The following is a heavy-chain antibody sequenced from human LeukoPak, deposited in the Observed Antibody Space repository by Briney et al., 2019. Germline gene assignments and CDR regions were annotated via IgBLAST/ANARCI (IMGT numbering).Heavy chain of an antibody. CDR3: AKDSAKKYDDY. CDR2: ISGSDGST. V-gene: IGHV3-23*01. D-gene: IGHD2/OR15-2a*01. CDR1: GFTFSSYA. J-gene: IGHJ4*02. Sequence: GGSLRLSCAASGFTFSSYAMSWVRQAPGKGLEWVSGISGSDGSTNYADSVKGRFTISRENSKNTLYLQMNSLRAEDTAVYYCAKDSAKKYDDYWGQGNLVTVSS.